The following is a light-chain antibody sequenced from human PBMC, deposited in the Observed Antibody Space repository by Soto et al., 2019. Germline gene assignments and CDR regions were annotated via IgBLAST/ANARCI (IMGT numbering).Light chain of an antibody. CDR3: QQHNNWPQT. V-gene: IGKV3-15*01. J-gene: IGKJ1*01. CDR1: QSVSSN. CDR2: DAS. Sequence: EIVLTQSPATLSVSPGERATLSCRASQSVSSNLAWYQQKPGQAPRLLIYDASTRATGIPARFSGSGSGTEFTLTISSLQSEDFAVYYCQQHNNWPQTFGQGTKVDIK.